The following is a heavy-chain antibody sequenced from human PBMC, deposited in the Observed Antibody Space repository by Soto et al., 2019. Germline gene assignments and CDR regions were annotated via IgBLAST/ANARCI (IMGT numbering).Heavy chain of an antibody. CDR1: GYIFTSYW. Sequence: GESLKISCQGSGYIFTSYWIGWVRHMPGKGLECMGLIYPADSDTIYIPSFQGQVTISDNKSPISAYLKWSIRKASNTDIYYCGRQLYTRSSFPDYGCQCNLVTVSS. V-gene: IGHV5-51*01. CDR3: GRQLYTRSSFPDY. D-gene: IGHD6-6*01. CDR2: IYPADSDT. J-gene: IGHJ4*02.